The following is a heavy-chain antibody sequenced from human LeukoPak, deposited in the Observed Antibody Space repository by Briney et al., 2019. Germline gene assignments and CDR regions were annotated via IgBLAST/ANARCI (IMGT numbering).Heavy chain of an antibody. V-gene: IGHV5-51*01. Sequence: GESLKISCKGSGYSFTSYWIGWVRQMPGKGLEWMGIIYPGDSDTRYSPSFQGQVTISADKSISTAYLQWSSLKASDTAMYYCARFLGYSYGYSCFDYWGQGTLVTVSS. CDR3: ARFLGYSYGYSCFDY. D-gene: IGHD5-18*01. CDR2: IYPGDSDT. J-gene: IGHJ4*02. CDR1: GYSFTSYW.